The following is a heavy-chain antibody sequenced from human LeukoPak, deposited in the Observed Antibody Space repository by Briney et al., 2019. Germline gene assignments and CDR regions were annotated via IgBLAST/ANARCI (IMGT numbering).Heavy chain of an antibody. J-gene: IGHJ4*02. CDR2: MTPKSGNT. CDR3: ARNLYGTGEFDY. CDR1: GYTFTSYD. V-gene: IGHV1-8*01. D-gene: IGHD7-27*01. Sequence: GASVKVSCKVSGYTFTSYDINWVRQATGQGPEWVGWMTPKSGNTGYAQKFQGRVTLTRDTSTGTAYMDLSSLRSEDTAVYFCARNLYGTGEFDYWGQGTLVTVSS.